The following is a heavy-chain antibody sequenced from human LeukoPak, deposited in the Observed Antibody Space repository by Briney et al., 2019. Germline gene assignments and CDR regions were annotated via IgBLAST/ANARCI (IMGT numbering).Heavy chain of an antibody. D-gene: IGHD3-22*01. V-gene: IGHV4-4*02. CDR1: GGSISITNW. J-gene: IGHJ3*02. CDR3: ARRYFDSGGYSGRAFDI. Sequence: SETLSPTCAVSGGSISITNWWSWVRQPPGKGLEWLGEIYHTGSTNYNPSPKSRVTISVDKSKNQFSLKLSSVTAADTAVYYCARRYFDSGGYSGRAFDIWGQGTMVTVSS. CDR2: IYHTGST.